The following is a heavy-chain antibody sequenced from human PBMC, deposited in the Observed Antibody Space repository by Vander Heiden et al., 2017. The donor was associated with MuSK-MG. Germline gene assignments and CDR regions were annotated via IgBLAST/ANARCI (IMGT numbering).Heavy chain of an antibody. V-gene: IGHV4-4*07. CDR2: IYTSGST. CDR3: AGGAPFYDSSGYYNYFDY. Sequence: QVQLQESGPGLVKPSETLSLPCPVSGGSISSYYWSWIRQPAGKGLEWIGRIYTSGSTNYNPSLKSRVTMSVDTSKNQFSLKLSSVTAADTAVYYCAGGAPFYDSSGYYNYFDYWGQGTLVTVSS. D-gene: IGHD3-22*01. J-gene: IGHJ4*02. CDR1: GGSISSYY.